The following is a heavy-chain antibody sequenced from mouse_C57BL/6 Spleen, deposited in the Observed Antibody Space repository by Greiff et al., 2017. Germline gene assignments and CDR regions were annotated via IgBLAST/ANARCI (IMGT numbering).Heavy chain of an antibody. CDR2: ISDGGSYT. V-gene: IGHV5-4*01. CDR3: ARDGYYGSKDY. D-gene: IGHD1-1*01. CDR1: GFTFSSYA. Sequence: EVQGVESGGGLVKPGGSLKLSCAASGFTFSSYAMSWVRQTPEKRLEWVATISDGGSYTYYPDNVKGRFTISRDNAKNNLYLQMSHLKSEDTAMYYCARDGYYGSKDYWGQGTSGTVSS. J-gene: IGHJ4*01.